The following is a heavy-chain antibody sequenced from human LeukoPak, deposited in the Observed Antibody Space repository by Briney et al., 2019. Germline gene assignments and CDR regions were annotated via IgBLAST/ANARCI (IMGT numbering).Heavy chain of an antibody. J-gene: IGHJ4*02. D-gene: IGHD1-26*01. CDR1: GSTFTSYG. Sequence: SVKVSCKASGSTFTSYGISWVRQAPGQGLEWMGWISAYNGNTNYAQKLECRVTMTTDTSTSTAYMELRSLRSDDAAVYYCARVLVGATQVFDYWGQGTLVTVSS. V-gene: IGHV1-18*01. CDR3: ARVLVGATQVFDY. CDR2: ISAYNGNT.